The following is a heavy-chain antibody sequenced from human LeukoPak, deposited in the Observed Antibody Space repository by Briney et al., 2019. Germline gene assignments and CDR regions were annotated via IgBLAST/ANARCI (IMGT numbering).Heavy chain of an antibody. CDR1: GGSISSYY. V-gene: IGHV4-59*01. CDR3: ARDRGPAMASLFDY. CDR2: IYYSGST. J-gene: IGHJ4*02. Sequence: SETLSLTCTVSGGSISSYYWSWIRQPPGKGLEWIGYIYYSGSTNYNPSLKSRVTISVDTSKNQFSLKLSSVTAADTAVYYCARDRGPAMASLFDYWGQGTLVTVSS. D-gene: IGHD5-18*01.